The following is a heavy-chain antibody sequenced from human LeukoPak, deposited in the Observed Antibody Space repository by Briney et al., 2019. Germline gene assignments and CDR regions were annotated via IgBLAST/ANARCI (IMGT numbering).Heavy chain of an antibody. CDR1: GFTFSRYA. Sequence: GGSLRLSCAASGFTFSRYAMHWVRQAPGKGLEWVAVISYDGSNEYYADSVKGRFTISRDNSKNTLYLQMNSLRAEDTAVYYCARDGGGSWFLYYFDYWGQGTLVTVSS. CDR2: ISYDGSNE. CDR3: ARDGGGSWFLYYFDY. J-gene: IGHJ4*02. D-gene: IGHD6-13*01. V-gene: IGHV3-30-3*01.